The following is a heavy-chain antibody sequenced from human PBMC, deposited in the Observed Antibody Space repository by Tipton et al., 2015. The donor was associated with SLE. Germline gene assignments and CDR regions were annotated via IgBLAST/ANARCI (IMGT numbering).Heavy chain of an antibody. CDR2: VFHSGST. CDR3: ARDSFQHYYDLAFDI. V-gene: IGHV4-4*02. CDR1: GGSISSTNW. D-gene: IGHD3-22*01. J-gene: IGHJ3*02. Sequence: GLVKPSGTLSLICDVYGGSISSTNWWSWVRQPPGKGLEWIGEVFHSGSTKYNSSLKSRVTISVDTSKNQFSLKLSSVTAADTAVYYCARDSFQHYYDLAFDIWGQGTMVTVSS.